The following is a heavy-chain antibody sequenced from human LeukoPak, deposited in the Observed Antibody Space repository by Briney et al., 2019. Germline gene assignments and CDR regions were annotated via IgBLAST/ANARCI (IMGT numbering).Heavy chain of an antibody. CDR1: GFTFDDYA. J-gene: IGHJ4*02. V-gene: IGHV3-9*01. CDR3: ARDRRGSGWYFGPTGFDY. Sequence: GGSLRLSCAASGFTFDDYAMHWVRQAAGKGLEWVAGASWNGGTTGYAGSVKGRFTISRDNAKNSLYLQMNSLRAEDTALYYCARDRRGSGWYFGPTGFDYWGQGTLVTVSS. CDR2: ASWNGGTT. D-gene: IGHD6-19*01.